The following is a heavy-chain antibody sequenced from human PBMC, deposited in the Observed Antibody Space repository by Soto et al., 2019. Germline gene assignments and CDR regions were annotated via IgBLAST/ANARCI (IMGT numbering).Heavy chain of an antibody. Sequence: GGSLRLSCAASGFTFSSYGMSWVRQAPGKGLEWVSGISGSGGSTYYADSVKGRFTISRDNSKNTLYLQMNSLRAEDTALYYCAKAGYSSGWRFDYWGQGTLVTVSS. J-gene: IGHJ4*02. CDR1: GFTFSSYG. CDR2: ISGSGGST. D-gene: IGHD6-19*01. V-gene: IGHV3-23*01. CDR3: AKAGYSSGWRFDY.